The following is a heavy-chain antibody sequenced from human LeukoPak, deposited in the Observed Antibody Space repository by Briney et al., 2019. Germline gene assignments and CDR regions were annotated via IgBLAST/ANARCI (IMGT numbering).Heavy chain of an antibody. CDR2: IYYSGST. CDR1: GGSISSSSYY. Sequence: SETLSLTCTVSGGSISSSSYYWGWIRQPPGKGLEWIGSIYYSGSTYYNPSLKSRVTISVDTSKNQFSLKLSSVTAADTAVYYCARTNREWELLFWGQGTLVTVSS. J-gene: IGHJ4*02. CDR3: ARTNREWELLF. V-gene: IGHV4-39*01. D-gene: IGHD1-26*01.